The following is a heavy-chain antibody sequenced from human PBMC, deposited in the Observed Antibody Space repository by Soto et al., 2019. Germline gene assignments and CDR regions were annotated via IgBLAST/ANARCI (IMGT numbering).Heavy chain of an antibody. CDR3: ARVDSSGWHVIFDY. Sequence: ASVKVSCKASGYTFINYAVHWARQAPGQRLEWMGWINAANGKTKYSQKFQDRVIITRDTSASTVYMELSSLRSEDTAVYYCARVDSSGWHVIFDYWGQGNLVTVSS. CDR2: INAANGKT. CDR1: GYTFINYA. J-gene: IGHJ4*02. V-gene: IGHV1-3*01. D-gene: IGHD6-19*01.